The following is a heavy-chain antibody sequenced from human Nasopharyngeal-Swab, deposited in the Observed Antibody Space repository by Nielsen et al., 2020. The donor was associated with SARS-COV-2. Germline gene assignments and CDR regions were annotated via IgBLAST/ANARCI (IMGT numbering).Heavy chain of an antibody. J-gene: IGHJ4*02. CDR1: GFTFSSYA. CDR2: IWYIGDNK. V-gene: IGHV3-33*01. D-gene: IGHD5-12*01. Sequence: GESLKISCAASGFTFSSYAMHWVRQAPGKGLEWVALIWYIGDNKYYADSVKGRFTISRDNSKNTLYLQMNSLRAEDTAVYYCARPRYGGYEISPPNYWGQGTLVTVSS. CDR3: ARPRYGGYEISPPNY.